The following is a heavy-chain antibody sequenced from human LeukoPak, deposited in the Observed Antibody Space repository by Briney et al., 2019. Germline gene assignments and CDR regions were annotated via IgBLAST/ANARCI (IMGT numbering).Heavy chain of an antibody. CDR2: IYYSGST. CDR1: GGSISSYY. J-gene: IGHJ5*02. Sequence: SETLSLTCIVSGGSISSYYWSWIRQPPGKGLEWIGYIYYSGSTNYNPSLKSRVTISVDTSKNQFSLKLSSVTAADTAVYYCAREVRGVIRWNWFDPWGQGTLVTVSS. V-gene: IGHV4-59*01. CDR3: AREVRGVIRWNWFDP. D-gene: IGHD3-10*01.